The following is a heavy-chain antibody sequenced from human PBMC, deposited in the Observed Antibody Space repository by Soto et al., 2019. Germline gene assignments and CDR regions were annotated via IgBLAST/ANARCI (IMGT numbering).Heavy chain of an antibody. J-gene: IGHJ4*02. V-gene: IGHV3-23*01. CDR3: AKDRYMYSSSLRGHYFDF. Sequence: RLSCAASGFPFGSKVMSWVRQAPGKGLEWVSGISGGGSNTFYADSVKGRFTISRDNSKNTLLLQMNSLGPEDTAVYYCAKDRYMYSSSLRGHYFDFSARGIAVPVSS. CDR1: GFPFGSKV. D-gene: IGHD4-4*01. CDR2: ISGGGSNT.